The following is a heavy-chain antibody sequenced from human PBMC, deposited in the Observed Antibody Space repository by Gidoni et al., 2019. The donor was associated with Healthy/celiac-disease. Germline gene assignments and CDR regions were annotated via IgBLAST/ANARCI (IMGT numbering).Heavy chain of an antibody. CDR3: AKDLADTVTIDY. V-gene: IGHV3-30*18. J-gene: IGHJ4*02. CDR2: ISYDGSNK. Sequence: QVQLVESGGGVVQHGRALRLSCAASGFTFSSDGMHWVRQAPGKGLGWVAVISYDGSNKYYADSVKGRFTISRDNSKNTLYLQMNSLRAEDTAVYYCAKDLADTVTIDYWGQGTLVTVSS. CDR1: GFTFSSDG. D-gene: IGHD4-4*01.